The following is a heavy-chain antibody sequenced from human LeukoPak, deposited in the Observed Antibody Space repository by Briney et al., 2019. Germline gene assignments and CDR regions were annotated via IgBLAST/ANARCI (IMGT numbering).Heavy chain of an antibody. D-gene: IGHD6-13*01. CDR2: ISGSGGST. CDR3: AKDSIAAAGGPRPFDY. V-gene: IGHV3-23*01. Sequence: GGSLRLSCAASGFTFSSYAMSWVRQAPGKGLEWVPAISGSGGSTYYADSVKGRFTISRDNSKNTLYLQMNSLRAEDTAVYYCAKDSIAAAGGPRPFDYWGQGTLVTVSS. J-gene: IGHJ4*02. CDR1: GFTFSSYA.